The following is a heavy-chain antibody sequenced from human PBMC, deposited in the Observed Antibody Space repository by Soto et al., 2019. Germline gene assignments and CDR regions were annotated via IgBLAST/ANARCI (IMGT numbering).Heavy chain of an antibody. CDR3: AKDLLWFGESKPHYYYYYMDV. Sequence: GGSLRLSCAASGFTFSSYAMSWVRQAPGKGLEWVSAISGSGGSTYYADSVKGRFTISRDNSKNTLYLQMNSLRAEDTAVYYCAKDLLWFGESKPHYYYYYMDVWGKGTTVTVSS. CDR2: ISGSGGST. V-gene: IGHV3-23*01. CDR1: GFTFSSYA. D-gene: IGHD3-10*01. J-gene: IGHJ6*03.